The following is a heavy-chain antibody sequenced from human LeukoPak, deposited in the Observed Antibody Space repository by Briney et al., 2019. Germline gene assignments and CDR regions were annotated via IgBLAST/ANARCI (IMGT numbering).Heavy chain of an antibody. Sequence: PSVTLSLTCTVSGDSMSDSYWSWIRQPAGKGLEWIGRIYASGSTNYNPSLKSQVTLSVDTSSNQFSLTLSSVTAADTAVYHCARDIRSHNGPGGYYYYYMDVWGKGTTVTVSS. CDR1: GDSMSDSY. V-gene: IGHV4-4*07. CDR2: IYASGST. D-gene: IGHD2-8*01. J-gene: IGHJ6*03. CDR3: ARDIRSHNGPGGYYYYYMDV.